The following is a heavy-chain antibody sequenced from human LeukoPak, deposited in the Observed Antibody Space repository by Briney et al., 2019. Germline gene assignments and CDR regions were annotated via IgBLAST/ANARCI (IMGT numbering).Heavy chain of an antibody. J-gene: IGHJ6*03. CDR3: ARAVGGGYDGPFYYYYYMDV. D-gene: IGHD5-12*01. CDR1: GFSFCDYY. V-gene: IGHV3-11*01. CDR2: ITSRGGSI. Sequence: RGSLRLSCAATGFSFCDYYMTWICQAPGKGLERILYITSRGGSIYYADSVKGRFTISRDNAKNSLYLQMNSLSAGDTAVYYCARAVGGGYDGPFYYYYYMDVWGRGTTVTVSS.